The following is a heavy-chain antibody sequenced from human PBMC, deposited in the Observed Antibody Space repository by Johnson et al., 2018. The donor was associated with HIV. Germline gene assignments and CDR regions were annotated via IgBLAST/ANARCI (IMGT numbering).Heavy chain of an antibody. D-gene: IGHD1-26*01. CDR3: ARDWGAGAGTSRPGRDAFDI. V-gene: IGHV3-30*04. CDR2: ISYDGANK. J-gene: IGHJ3*02. CDR1: GFTFSSYA. Sequence: QVQLVESGGGVVRPGRSLRLSCAASGFTFSSYAVHWVRQAPGKGLEWVAIISYDGANKYYADSVKGRFTISRDNSKNTLYLQMNSLRAEDTAVYYCARDWGAGAGTSRPGRDAFDIWGQGTMVTVSS.